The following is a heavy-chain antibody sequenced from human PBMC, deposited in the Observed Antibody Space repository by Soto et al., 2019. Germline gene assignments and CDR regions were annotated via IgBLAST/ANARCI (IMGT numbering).Heavy chain of an antibody. J-gene: IGHJ6*02. D-gene: IGHD6-13*01. CDR3: ARDRIAAAGGYYYGMDV. Sequence: PSETLSLTCTVSGDSISNSDYYWNWIRQSPGKGLEWIASIDYSGSTNYNPSLKSRVTISVDTSKNQFSLKLSSVTAADTAVYYCARDRIAAAGGYYYGMDVWGQGTTVTVSS. CDR2: IDYSGST. V-gene: IGHV4-61*08. CDR1: GDSISNSDYY.